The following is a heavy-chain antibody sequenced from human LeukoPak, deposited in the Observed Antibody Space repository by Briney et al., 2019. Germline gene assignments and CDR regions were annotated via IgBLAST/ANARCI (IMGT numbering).Heavy chain of an antibody. CDR2: ISSSSSYI. CDR1: GFIFSSYS. J-gene: IGHJ1*01. D-gene: IGHD4-23*01. Sequence: AGGSLRLSCAASGFIFSSYSMNWVRQAPGKGLEWVSSISSSSSYIYYADSVKGRFTISRDNAKNSLYLQMNSLRAEDTAVYYCARDEDYGGNSRYFQHWGQGTLVTVSS. V-gene: IGHV3-21*01. CDR3: ARDEDYGGNSRYFQH.